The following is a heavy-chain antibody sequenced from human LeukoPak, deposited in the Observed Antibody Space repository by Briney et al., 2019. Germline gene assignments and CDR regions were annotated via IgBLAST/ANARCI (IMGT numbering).Heavy chain of an antibody. Sequence: PGGSLRLSCAASGFTFSSYWMSWVRQAPGKGLEWVANIKQDESEKYYVDSVKGRFTISRDNAKNSLYLQMNSLRAEDTAVYYCASNYFIPYDFWSGFDYWGQGTLVTVSS. D-gene: IGHD3-3*01. J-gene: IGHJ4*02. CDR3: ASNYFIPYDFWSGFDY. V-gene: IGHV3-7*01. CDR1: GFTFSSYW. CDR2: IKQDESEK.